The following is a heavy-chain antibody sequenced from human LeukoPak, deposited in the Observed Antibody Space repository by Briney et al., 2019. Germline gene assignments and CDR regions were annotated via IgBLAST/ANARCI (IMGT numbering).Heavy chain of an antibody. CDR3: ARGGSYDSSGSQFDY. Sequence: ASVMVSCKASGYTLTASYLHWVRQAPGQGLEWMGRIIPILGIANYAQKFQGRVTITADKSTSTAYMELSSLRSEDTAVYYCARGGSYDSSGSQFDYWGQGTLVTVSS. J-gene: IGHJ4*02. CDR1: GYTLTASY. D-gene: IGHD3-22*01. CDR2: IIPILGIA. V-gene: IGHV1-69*04.